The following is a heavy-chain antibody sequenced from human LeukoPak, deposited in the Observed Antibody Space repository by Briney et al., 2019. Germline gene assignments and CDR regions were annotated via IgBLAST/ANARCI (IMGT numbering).Heavy chain of an antibody. Sequence: GGSLRLSCAASGFSFSTYWMSWVRQAPGKGLEWVANIKQDGSEKYYVDSAKGRFTISRDNAKNSLYLQMNNLTAEDTAVYYCATDLGSSRPNFWGQGILVTVSS. J-gene: IGHJ4*02. D-gene: IGHD6-13*01. CDR2: IKQDGSEK. CDR3: ATDLGSSRPNF. CDR1: GFSFSTYW. V-gene: IGHV3-7*01.